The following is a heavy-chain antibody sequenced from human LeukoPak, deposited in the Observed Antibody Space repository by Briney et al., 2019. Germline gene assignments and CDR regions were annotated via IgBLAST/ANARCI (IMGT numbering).Heavy chain of an antibody. CDR3: ARAQGIAAAGNIWFDP. J-gene: IGHJ5*02. CDR1: GGSISSSSYY. V-gene: IGHV4-39*07. CDR2: IYYSGST. Sequence: SETLSLTCTVSGGSISSSSYYWGWIRQPPGKGLEWIGSIYYSGSTYYNPSLKSRVTISVDTSKNQFSLKLSSVTAADTAVYYCARAQGIAAAGNIWFDPWGQGTLVTVSS. D-gene: IGHD6-13*01.